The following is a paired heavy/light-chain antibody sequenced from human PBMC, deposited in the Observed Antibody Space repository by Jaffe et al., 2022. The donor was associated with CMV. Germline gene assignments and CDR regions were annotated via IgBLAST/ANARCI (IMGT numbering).Heavy chain of an antibody. D-gene: IGHD3-22*01. J-gene: IGHJ6*02. CDR3: AREPSYYDSSGSYYYYYGMDV. CDR2: ISSSSSYI. CDR1: GFTFSSYS. Sequence: EVQLVESGGGLVKPGGSLRLSCAASGFTFSSYSMNWVRQAPGKGLEWVSSISSSSSYIYYADSVKGRFTISRDNAKNSLYLQMNSLRAEDTAVYYCAREPSYYDSSGSYYYYYGMDVWGQGTTVTVSS. V-gene: IGHV3-21*01.
Light chain of an antibody. J-gene: IGKJ4*01. CDR3: QQYGSSPLVT. CDR2: GAS. V-gene: IGKV3-20*01. Sequence: EIVLTQSPGTLSLSPGERATLSCRASQSVSSSYLAWYQQKPGQAPRLLIYGASSRATGIPDRFSGSGSGTDFTLTISRLEPEDFAVYYCQQYGSSPLVTFGGGTKVEIK. CDR1: QSVSSSY.